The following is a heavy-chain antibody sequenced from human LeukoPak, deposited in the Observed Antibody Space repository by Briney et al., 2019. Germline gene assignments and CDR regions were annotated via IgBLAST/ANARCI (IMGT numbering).Heavy chain of an antibody. CDR2: INPNSGGT. D-gene: IGHD2-15*01. V-gene: IGHV1-2*06. CDR3: AYDLLVVAATPV. J-gene: IGHJ4*02. CDR1: GYTFTGYY. Sequence: ASVKVSCKASGYTFTGYYMHWVRQAPGQGVEGMGRINPNSGGTNYAQKFQGRGTITRDTAISTAYMELSRLTSDDTAVYYCAYDLLVVAATPVWGQGTLVTVSS.